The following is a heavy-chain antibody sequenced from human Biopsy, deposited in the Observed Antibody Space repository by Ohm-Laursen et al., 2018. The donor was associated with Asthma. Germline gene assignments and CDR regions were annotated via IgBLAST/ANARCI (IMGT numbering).Heavy chain of an antibody. D-gene: IGHD3-3*02. V-gene: IGHV3-30*03. CDR1: GFSFSEFV. Sequence: SLRLSCAASGFSFSEFVMHWVRQAPGKGLEWVAVISYDGSTKYYADSVKGRFTISRDSSKNTLYLQMSSLRVEDTAVYYCARTFHFWSPYHAEHYQLWGQGTLVTVSS. CDR3: ARTFHFWSPYHAEHYQL. J-gene: IGHJ1*01. CDR2: ISYDGSTK.